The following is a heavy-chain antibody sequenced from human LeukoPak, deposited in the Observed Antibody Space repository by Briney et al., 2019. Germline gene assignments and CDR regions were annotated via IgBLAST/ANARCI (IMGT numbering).Heavy chain of an antibody. D-gene: IGHD2-15*01. CDR3: ARIQGALGVVAAPVAFDI. CDR2: INPNSGGT. V-gene: IGHV1-2*02. J-gene: IGHJ3*02. Sequence: GASVKVSCKASGYTFTGYYMHWVRQAPGQGLEWMGWINPNSGGTNYAQKFQGRVTMTRDTSISTAYMELSRLRSDDTAVYYCARIQGALGVVAAPVAFDIWGQGTMVTVSS. CDR1: GYTFTGYY.